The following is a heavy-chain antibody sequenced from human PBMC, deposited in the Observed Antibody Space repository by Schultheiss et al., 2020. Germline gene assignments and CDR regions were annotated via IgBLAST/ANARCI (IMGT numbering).Heavy chain of an antibody. J-gene: IGHJ6*02. V-gene: IGHV4-34*01. Sequence: GSLRLSCAVYGGSFSGYYWSWIRQHPGKGLEWIGFIYYSGGNYYNPSLKSRVTTSVDTSKNQLSQRLYSLTAAGPAVYYCARAGVTVTTGVDYYGMDVWGQGTTVTVAS. D-gene: IGHD4-17*01. CDR3: ARAGVTVTTGVDYYGMDV. CDR2: IYYSGGN. CDR1: GGSFSGYY.